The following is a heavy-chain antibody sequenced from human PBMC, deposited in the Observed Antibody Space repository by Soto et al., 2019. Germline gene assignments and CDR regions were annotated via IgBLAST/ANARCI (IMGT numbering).Heavy chain of an antibody. CDR3: VTSLIDLPTTRRDF. J-gene: IGHJ4*02. V-gene: IGHV1-18*01. CDR1: GYSFAGYG. CDR2: ISGYNGNT. D-gene: IGHD1-26*01. Sequence: QVQLVQSGDEVKRPGAAVKVSCKASGYSFAGYGMNWVRQAPGQGLQWMGRISGYNGNTKYARTFQGRVTMTSDTSTSTVQLELRNLTSDDTAVYYCVTSLIDLPTTRRDFWGLGTLVTVAS.